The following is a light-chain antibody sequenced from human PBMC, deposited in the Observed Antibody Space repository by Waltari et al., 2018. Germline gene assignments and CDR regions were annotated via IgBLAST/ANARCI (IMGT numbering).Light chain of an antibody. CDR2: DTS. CDR1: QDISNN. J-gene: IGKJ5*01. CDR3: QQYDDRSIT. V-gene: IGKV1-33*01. Sequence: IQLTQHPSPLPASVAARFTITCQASQDISNNLTWYQWKPGKAPELLIYDTSNLETGVPSRFSGSGSGTHFSFTISSLQPEDFATYYCQQYDDRSITYGQGTRLEIK.